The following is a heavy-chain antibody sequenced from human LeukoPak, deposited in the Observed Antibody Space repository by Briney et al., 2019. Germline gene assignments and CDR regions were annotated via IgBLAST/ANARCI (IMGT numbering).Heavy chain of an antibody. CDR1: GFTFSTYG. CDR3: ARDLPPEDV. Sequence: GKSLRLSCAASGFTFSTYGMHWVRQAPGKGLEWVSFIWNDGSNTYYAQSVKGRFTVSRDNFQNTLYLQMNSLRAEDTAVYYCARDLPPEDVWGQGTTVTVSS. J-gene: IGHJ6*02. V-gene: IGHV3-33*01. CDR2: IWNDGSNT.